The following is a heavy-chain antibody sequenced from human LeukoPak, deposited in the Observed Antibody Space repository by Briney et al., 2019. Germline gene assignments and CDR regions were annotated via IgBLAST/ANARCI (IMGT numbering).Heavy chain of an antibody. CDR2: ISWNSGSI. CDR1: GFTFDDYA. J-gene: IGHJ4*02. D-gene: IGHD3-22*01. V-gene: IGHV3-9*01. Sequence: GRSLRLSCAASGFTFDDYAMHWVRQAPGKGLEWVSSISWNSGSIGYADSVKGRFTISRDNAKNSLYLQMNSLRAEDTALYYCARDFSYDSSGLLDYWGQGTLVTVSS. CDR3: ARDFSYDSSGLLDY.